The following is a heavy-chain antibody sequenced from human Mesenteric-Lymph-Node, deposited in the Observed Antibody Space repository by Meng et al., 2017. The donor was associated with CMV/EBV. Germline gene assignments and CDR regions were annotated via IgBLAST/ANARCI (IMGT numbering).Heavy chain of an antibody. CDR3: ARGVNYGMDV. Sequence: GGSLRLSCAASGFSFNSYAMSWVRQAPGKGLEWVAFIQYDGSKKSYADSVKGRFTISRDNSKNTLYLQMNSLRGEDTALYYCARGVNYGMDVWGQGTTVTVSS. CDR2: IQYDGSKK. CDR1: GFSFNSYA. D-gene: IGHD3-10*01. J-gene: IGHJ6*02. V-gene: IGHV3-30*02.